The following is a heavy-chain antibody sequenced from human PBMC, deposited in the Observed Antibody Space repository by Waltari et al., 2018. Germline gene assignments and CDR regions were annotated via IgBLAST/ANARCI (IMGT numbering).Heavy chain of an antibody. CDR1: GYTFTAYW. D-gene: IGHD1-26*01. CDR2: INPNSGDT. J-gene: IGHJ4*02. CDR3: ARGPNTGNFDY. Sequence: QVQLVQSGAAVKKPGASVTVSCQPSGYTFTAYWLPWMRRAPGQGLEWVGWINPNSGDTNSAQKFQGRVTMTRDTSISTVYMELNWLTSDDTAVYYCARGPNTGNFDYWGQGTLITVSS. V-gene: IGHV1-2*02.